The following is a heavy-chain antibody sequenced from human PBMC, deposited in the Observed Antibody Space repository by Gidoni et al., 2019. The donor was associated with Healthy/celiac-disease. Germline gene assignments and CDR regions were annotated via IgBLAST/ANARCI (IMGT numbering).Heavy chain of an antibody. CDR3: ARRYSGYPFDY. V-gene: IGHV3-48*03. D-gene: IGHD5-12*01. CDR1: GFTFSSYE. Sequence: EVQLVESGGGLVQPGGSLRLSCAAPGFTFSSYEMNWVRPAPGKGLEWVSYISISGSTIYYADSVKGRFTISRDNAKNSLYLQMNSLRAEDTAVYYCARRYSGYPFDYWGQGTLVTVSS. J-gene: IGHJ4*02. CDR2: ISISGSTI.